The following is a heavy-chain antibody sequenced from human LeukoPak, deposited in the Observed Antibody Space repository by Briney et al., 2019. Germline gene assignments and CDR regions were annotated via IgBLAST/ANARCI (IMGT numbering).Heavy chain of an antibody. Sequence: PGGSLRLSCAASGFTFSSYWMSWVRQAPGKGLEWVSGVSGSADRTSYADSVKGRLSISRDNSENTVTLQMNSLRAEDTAVYYCAAENGGRVIGDDPFVIWGQGTRVTVSS. D-gene: IGHD2-8*01. CDR2: VSGSADRT. CDR3: AAENGGRVIGDDPFVI. J-gene: IGHJ3*02. CDR1: GFTFSSYW. V-gene: IGHV3-23*01.